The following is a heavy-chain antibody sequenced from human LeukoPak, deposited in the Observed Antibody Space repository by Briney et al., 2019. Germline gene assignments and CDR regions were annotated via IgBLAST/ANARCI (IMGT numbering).Heavy chain of an antibody. CDR2: ISSSGSSI. CDR3: ARAPKFRLVGVPKGPFDP. D-gene: IGHD1-26*01. Sequence: GGSLRLSSAASGFTFSSYEMNWVRQAPGKGLEWVSYISSSGSSIYYADSVKGRFTISRDNAKNSLYLQMNSLRAEDTAVYYCARAPKFRLVGVPKGPFDPWGQGTLVTVSS. CDR1: GFTFSSYE. V-gene: IGHV3-48*03. J-gene: IGHJ5*02.